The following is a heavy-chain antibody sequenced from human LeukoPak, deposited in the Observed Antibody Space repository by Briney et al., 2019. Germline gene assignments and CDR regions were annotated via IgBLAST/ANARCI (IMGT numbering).Heavy chain of an antibody. CDR2: IDKEKNSYATAS. V-gene: IGHV3-73*01. CDR3: TRDSGTYNWLDP. Sequence: GGSLKLSCAASGFTFSGSAIHCVRQSFGKGLEWIGHIDKEKNSYATASAYAVSVEGRFTVSRDDSKNMAFLQMSGLKTEDTALYFCTRDSGTYNWLDPWGQGTRVTVSS. D-gene: IGHD1-26*01. J-gene: IGHJ5*02. CDR1: GFTFSGSA.